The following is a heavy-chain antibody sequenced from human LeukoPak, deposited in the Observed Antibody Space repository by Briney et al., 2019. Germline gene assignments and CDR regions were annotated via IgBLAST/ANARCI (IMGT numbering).Heavy chain of an antibody. J-gene: IGHJ4*02. CDR2: ISGSGGST. Sequence: GGSLRLSCAASGFTFSSYAMSWVRQAPGKGLEWVSAISGSGGSTYYADSVKGRFTISRDNSKNTLYLQMNSLRAEDPAVYYCAKDRGYSSSWYFDYFDYWGQGTLVTVSS. V-gene: IGHV3-23*01. D-gene: IGHD6-13*01. CDR3: AKDRGYSSSWYFDYFDY. CDR1: GFTFSSYA.